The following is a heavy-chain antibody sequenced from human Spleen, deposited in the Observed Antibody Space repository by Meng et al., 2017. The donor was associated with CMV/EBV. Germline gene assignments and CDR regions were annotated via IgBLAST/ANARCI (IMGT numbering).Heavy chain of an antibody. Sequence: ASVKVSCKASGYTFTDYYIQWVRQAPGQGLEWVGWIKPKSGGTNYAQKFQGRVTITIDTSIATAYMDLSSLRPDDTAVYYCARGVRAIPGVQLGYWGQGSLVTVSS. CDR2: IKPKSGGT. V-gene: IGHV1-2*02. J-gene: IGHJ4*02. CDR3: ARGVRAIPGVQLGY. CDR1: GYTFTDYY. D-gene: IGHD2-2*01.